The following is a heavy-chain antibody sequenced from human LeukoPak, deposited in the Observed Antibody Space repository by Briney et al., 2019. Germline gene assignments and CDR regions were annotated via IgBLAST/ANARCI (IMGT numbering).Heavy chain of an antibody. CDR3: ARDISEGDYAWWFDP. D-gene: IGHD3-16*01. CDR2: INPSGSAT. J-gene: IGHJ5*02. V-gene: IGHV1-46*01. CDR1: GYSFTSHY. Sequence: GASVKVSCKASGYSFTSHYMHWVRQAPGQGLEWMGLINPSGSATRYAQSFQGRVTMTRDLSTSTDYMELSSLRSDDTAVYSCARDISEGDYAWWFDPWGQGTLVTVAS.